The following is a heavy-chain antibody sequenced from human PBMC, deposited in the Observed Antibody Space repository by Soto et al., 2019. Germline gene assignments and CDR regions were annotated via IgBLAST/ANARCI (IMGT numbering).Heavy chain of an antibody. V-gene: IGHV4-39*01. D-gene: IGHD2-15*01. Sequence: SETLSLTCTVSGGSISSSSYYWGWIRQPPGKGLEWIGSIYYSGSTYYNPSLKSRVTISVATSKNQFSLKLSSVTAADTAVYYCARRGSGGSYFDYWGQGTLVTVSS. CDR3: ARRGSGGSYFDY. CDR2: IYYSGST. CDR1: GGSISSSSYY. J-gene: IGHJ4*02.